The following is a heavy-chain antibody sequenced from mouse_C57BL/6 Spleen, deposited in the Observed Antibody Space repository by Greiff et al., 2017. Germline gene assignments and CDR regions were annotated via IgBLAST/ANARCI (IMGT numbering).Heavy chain of an antibody. D-gene: IGHD2-5*01. J-gene: IGHJ4*01. CDR3: ARLGYSNYALDY. Sequence: VQLQQPGAELVRPGSSVKLSCKASGYTFTSYWMAWVKQRPGQGLEWIGNIYPSDSETHYNQKFKDKATLTVDKSSSTAYMQLSSLTSEDSAVYYCARLGYSNYALDYWGQGTSVTVSS. V-gene: IGHV1-61*01. CDR1: GYTFTSYW. CDR2: IYPSDSET.